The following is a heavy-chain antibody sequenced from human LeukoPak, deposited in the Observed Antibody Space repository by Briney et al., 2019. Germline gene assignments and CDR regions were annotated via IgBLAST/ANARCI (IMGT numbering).Heavy chain of an antibody. V-gene: IGHV3-23*01. D-gene: IGHD2-21*01. CDR1: GFTFSSYA. J-gene: IGHJ3*02. Sequence: GGSLRLSCAASGFTFSSYAMSWARQAPGKGLEWVSGISGSGGITYYADSVKGRFTMSRDNSKNTLYLQMNSLRAEDTAIYYCAKDYLGVIPDAFDIWGQGTKVTVSS. CDR2: ISGSGGIT. CDR3: AKDYLGVIPDAFDI.